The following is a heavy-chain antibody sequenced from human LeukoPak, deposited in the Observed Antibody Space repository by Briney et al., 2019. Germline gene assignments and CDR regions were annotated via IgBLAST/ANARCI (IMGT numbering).Heavy chain of an antibody. CDR2: IYYSGST. J-gene: IGHJ4*02. V-gene: IGHV4-31*03. Sequence: SETLSLTCTVSGGSVSSGSYYWSWIRQHPGKGLEWIGYIYYSGSTYYNPSLKSRVTISVDTSKNQFSLKLSSVTAADTAVYYCARSIAAAVCDYWGQGTLVTVSS. D-gene: IGHD6-13*01. CDR3: ARSIAAAVCDY. CDR1: GGSVSSGSYY.